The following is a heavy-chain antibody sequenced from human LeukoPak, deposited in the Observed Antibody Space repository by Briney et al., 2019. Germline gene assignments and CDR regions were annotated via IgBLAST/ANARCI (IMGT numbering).Heavy chain of an antibody. D-gene: IGHD1-26*01. CDR3: ARAPAYSGTYFDY. CDR1: GGSISTGDYY. J-gene: IGHJ4*02. Sequence: SQTLSLTCTVSGGSISTGDYYWSWIRQPPGKGLEWIGYIYYSGSTYYNPSLKSRVIISVDTSKNQFSLKLSSVTAADTAVYHCARAPAYSGTYFDYWGQGTLVTVSS. V-gene: IGHV4-30-4*01. CDR2: IYYSGST.